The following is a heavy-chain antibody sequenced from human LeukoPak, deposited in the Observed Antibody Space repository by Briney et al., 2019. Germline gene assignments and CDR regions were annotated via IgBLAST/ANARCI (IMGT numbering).Heavy chain of an antibody. Sequence: PGGSLRLSCAASGFTFSSYSMNWVRQAPGKGLEWVSSISSSSSYIYYADSVKGRFTISRDNAKNSLYLQMNSLRAEDTAVYYCARGGFIAAAFDYWGQGTLVTVSS. J-gene: IGHJ4*02. V-gene: IGHV3-21*01. CDR1: GFTFSSYS. D-gene: IGHD6-13*01. CDR3: ARGGFIAAAFDY. CDR2: ISSSSSYI.